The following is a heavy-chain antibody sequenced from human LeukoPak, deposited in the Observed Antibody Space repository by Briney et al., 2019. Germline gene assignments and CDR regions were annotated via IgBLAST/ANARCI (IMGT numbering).Heavy chain of an antibody. CDR1: GYSISSGYY. J-gene: IGHJ4*02. V-gene: IGHV4-38-2*01. Sequence: SETLSLTCAVSGYSISSGYYWGWIRQPPGKGLEWIGSIYHSGSTYYNPSLKSRVTISVDTSKSQFSLKLSSVTAADTAVYYCARIPSFFNDYWGQGTLVTVSS. CDR2: IYHSGST. D-gene: IGHD3-3*01. CDR3: ARIPSFFNDY.